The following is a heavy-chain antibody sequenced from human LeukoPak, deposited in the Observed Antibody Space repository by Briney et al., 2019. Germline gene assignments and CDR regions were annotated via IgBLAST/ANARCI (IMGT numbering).Heavy chain of an antibody. CDR1: GGSISTYY. V-gene: IGHV4-59*01. Sequence: EASETLSLTCTVSGGSISTYYWSWIRQPPGRGLAWIGYIYYTGSTNYNPSLKSRVTMSVDTSKNQFSLKLTSVTAADTAVYYCARLRDPTYYDIPGYLDYWGQGALVTVSS. J-gene: IGHJ4*02. CDR2: IYYTGST. CDR3: ARLRDPTYYDIPGYLDY. D-gene: IGHD3-9*01.